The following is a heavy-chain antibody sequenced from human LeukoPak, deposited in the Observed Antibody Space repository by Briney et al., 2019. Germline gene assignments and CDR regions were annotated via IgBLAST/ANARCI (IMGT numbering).Heavy chain of an antibody. Sequence: SETLSLTCAVYGGSFSGYYWSWIRQPPGKGLEWIGEINHSGSTNYNPSLKSRVTISVDTSKNQFSLKLSSVTAADTAVYYCAKDRCSNGIGCYYYYMDVWGKGTTVTISS. CDR2: INHSGST. J-gene: IGHJ6*03. D-gene: IGHD2-8*01. CDR3: AKDRCSNGIGCYYYYMDV. CDR1: GGSFSGYY. V-gene: IGHV4-34*01.